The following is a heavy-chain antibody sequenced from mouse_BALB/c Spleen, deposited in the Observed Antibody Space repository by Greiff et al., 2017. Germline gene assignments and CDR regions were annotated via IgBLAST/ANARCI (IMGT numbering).Heavy chain of an antibody. V-gene: IGHV1-63*02. CDR3: ARKGYDYDGWFAY. CDR1: GYTFTNYW. CDR2: IYPGGGYT. D-gene: IGHD2-4*01. J-gene: IGHJ3*01. Sequence: QVHVKQSGAELVRPGTSVKISCKASGYTFTNYWLGWVKQRPGHGLEWIGDIYPGGGYTNYNEKFKGKATLTADTSSSTAYMQLSSLTSEDSAVYFCARKGYDYDGWFAYWGQGTLVTVSA.